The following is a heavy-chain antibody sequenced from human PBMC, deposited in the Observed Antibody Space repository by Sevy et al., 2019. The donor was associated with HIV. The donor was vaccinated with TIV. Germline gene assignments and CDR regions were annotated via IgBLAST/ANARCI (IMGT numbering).Heavy chain of an antibody. CDR3: ARVRYNYGSYYFDY. Sequence: GGSLRLSCAASIFTFSDYYMTWIRQAPGKGLECVSHISSGGSHIHHADSVKGRFTISRDNAKKSLYLQMNSLTAEDTAVYYCARVRYNYGSYYFDYWGQGTLVTVSS. D-gene: IGHD5-18*01. CDR2: ISSGGSHI. V-gene: IGHV3-11*01. CDR1: IFTFSDYY. J-gene: IGHJ4*02.